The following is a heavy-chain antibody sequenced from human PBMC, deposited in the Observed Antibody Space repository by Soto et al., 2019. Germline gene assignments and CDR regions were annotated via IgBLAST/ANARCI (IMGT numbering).Heavy chain of an antibody. CDR3: VRAVIRGVIISHFDY. J-gene: IGHJ4*02. D-gene: IGHD3-10*01. CDR2: IIPMFGAP. V-gene: IGHV1-69*13. CDR1: GGTFSTYA. Sequence: ASVKVSCKTYGGTFSTYATSWVRQAPGQGLEWMGGIIPMFGAPNYAQRFLGRVTITADESTSTVFMELSSLRSEDTAVYYCVRAVIRGVIISHFDYWGQGTLVTVSS.